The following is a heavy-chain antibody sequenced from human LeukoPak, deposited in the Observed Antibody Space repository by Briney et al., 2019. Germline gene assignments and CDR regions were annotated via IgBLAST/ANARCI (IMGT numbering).Heavy chain of an antibody. V-gene: IGHV4-39*01. J-gene: IGHJ4*02. CDR2: IYYSGST. CDR1: GGSISSGGYY. Sequence: SETLSLTCTVSGGSISSGGYYWSWIRQHPGKGLEWIGYIYYSGSTYYNPSLKSRVTISVDTSKNQFSLKLSSVTAADTAVYYCARQVTFGYAYAYYFDYWGQGSLVTVSS. D-gene: IGHD5-18*01. CDR3: ARQVTFGYAYAYYFDY.